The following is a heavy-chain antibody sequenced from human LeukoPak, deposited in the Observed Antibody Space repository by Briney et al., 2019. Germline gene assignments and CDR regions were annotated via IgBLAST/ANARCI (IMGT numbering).Heavy chain of an antibody. CDR2: IYSGDSDT. CDR3: ARVVVPTYYYYYYMDV. J-gene: IGHJ6*03. D-gene: IGHD2-2*01. V-gene: IGHV5-51*03. CDR1: GYSFTSYW. Sequence: GESLKISCKGSGYSFTSYWIGWVRQMPGKGLEWMGIIYSGDSDTRYSPSFQGQVTISADKSISTAYLQWSSLKASDTAMYYCARVVVPTYYYYYYMDVWGKGTTVTVSS.